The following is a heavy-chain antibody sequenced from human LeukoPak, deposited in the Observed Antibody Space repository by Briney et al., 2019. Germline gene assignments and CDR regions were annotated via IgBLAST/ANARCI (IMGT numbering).Heavy chain of an antibody. V-gene: IGHV6-1*01. Sequence: SQTLSLTCAISGDSVSSNSAAWNWIRQSPSRGLEWLGRTYYRSKWYNDYAVSVKSRITINPDTSKNQFSLQLSSVTAADTAVYYCARVLRAAAGFDYWGQGTLVTVSS. J-gene: IGHJ4*02. D-gene: IGHD6-13*01. CDR3: ARVLRAAAGFDY. CDR2: TYYRSKWYN. CDR1: GDSVSSNSAA.